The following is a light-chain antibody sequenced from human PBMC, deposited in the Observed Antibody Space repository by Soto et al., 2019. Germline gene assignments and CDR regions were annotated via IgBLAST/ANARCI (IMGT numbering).Light chain of an antibody. V-gene: IGKV1-6*02. CDR3: LQDYSYPRT. Sequence: AIEMTQSPSSLSVSVGDRVTITCRASQGIRHDLGWYQQKPGKAPELLIYAASILQSGVPSRFSGSGSGTDFTLTITSLQPADFAIYYCLQDYSYPRTFGGGTKVEIK. CDR2: AAS. J-gene: IGKJ4*01. CDR1: QGIRHD.